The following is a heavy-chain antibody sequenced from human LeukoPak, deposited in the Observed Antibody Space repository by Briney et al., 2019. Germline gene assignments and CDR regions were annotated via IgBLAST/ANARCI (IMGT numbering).Heavy chain of an antibody. CDR1: GGFLSSSNYY. Sequence: SETLSLTCSVTGGFLSSSNYYWAWIRQPPGKGLEWIGTVYYSGRTDYSPSLRGRVTVSMDTSKNQFSLKLNSVTASDTAVYYCPREGTRWSDENWFDPWGQGTLVTVSS. J-gene: IGHJ5*02. V-gene: IGHV4-39*07. CDR2: VYYSGRT. D-gene: IGHD2-15*01. CDR3: PREGTRWSDENWFDP.